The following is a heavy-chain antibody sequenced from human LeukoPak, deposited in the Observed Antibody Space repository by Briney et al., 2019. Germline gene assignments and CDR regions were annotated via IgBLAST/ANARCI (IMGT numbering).Heavy chain of an antibody. CDR3: AKGLSLTVPTLDY. D-gene: IGHD4-17*01. CDR1: GFTFDDYA. Sequence: GGSLRLSCAASGFTFDDYAMHWVRQGPGKVLEWVSGISWNSGSIGYADSVKGRFTISRDNAKNSLYLQLNSLRPEDTALYYCAKGLSLTVPTLDYWGQGTLVTVSS. J-gene: IGHJ4*02. CDR2: ISWNSGSI. V-gene: IGHV3-9*01.